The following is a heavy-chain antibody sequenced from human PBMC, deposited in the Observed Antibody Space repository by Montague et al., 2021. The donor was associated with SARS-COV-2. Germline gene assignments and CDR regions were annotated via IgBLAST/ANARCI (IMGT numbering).Heavy chain of an antibody. D-gene: IGHD4-23*01. CDR1: GGSVSSRSYY. CDR3: ARRGDYGGPRFDY. V-gene: IGHV4-39*01. Sequence: SETLSLTCTVSGGSVSSRSYYWGWIRQPPGKGLEWIGSIYYSGSTHYNLSLKSRVTISVATSKNPFSLKLSSATAAATAVYDCARRGDYGGPRFDYWGQGTLVSVSS. CDR2: IYYSGST. J-gene: IGHJ4*02.